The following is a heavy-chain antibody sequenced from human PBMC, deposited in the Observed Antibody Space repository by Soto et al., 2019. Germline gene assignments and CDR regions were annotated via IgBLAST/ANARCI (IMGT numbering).Heavy chain of an antibody. CDR2: LSYDGDNK. Sequence: QVQVVESGGGVVQPGRSLRLSCAVSGFTLSRYAMHWVRQAPGKGLEWVAVLSYDGDNKYYADSVKGRFTISRDTSNNTLYLQMNSLRAEDTAVYYCARTVSSWSTYYYYHRMDVWAQGPTAPVPS. V-gene: IGHV3-30-3*01. D-gene: IGHD6-13*01. CDR1: GFTLSRYA. J-gene: IGHJ6*02. CDR3: ARTVSSWSTYYYYHRMDV.